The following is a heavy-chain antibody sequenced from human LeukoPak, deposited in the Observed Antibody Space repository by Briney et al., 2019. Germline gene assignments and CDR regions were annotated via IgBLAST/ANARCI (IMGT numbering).Heavy chain of an antibody. Sequence: SETLSLTCTVSGGSISSSSYYWGWIRQPPGKGLEWIGSIYYSGSTYYNPSLKSRVTTSVDTSKNQFSLKLSSVTAADTAVYYCARQSYDFWSGPTPDIWGQGTMVTVSS. D-gene: IGHD3-3*01. CDR1: GGSISSSSYY. CDR3: ARQSYDFWSGPTPDI. V-gene: IGHV4-39*01. CDR2: IYYSGST. J-gene: IGHJ3*02.